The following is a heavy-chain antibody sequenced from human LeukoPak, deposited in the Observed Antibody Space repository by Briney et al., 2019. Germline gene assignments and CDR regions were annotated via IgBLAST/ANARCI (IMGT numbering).Heavy chain of an antibody. CDR1: GGSISSGDYY. CDR2: IYYSGST. V-gene: IGHV4-30-4*01. J-gene: IGHJ4*02. Sequence: PSQTLSLTCTVSGGSISSGDYYWSWIRQPPGKGLEWIGYIYYSGSTYYNPSLKSRVTISVDTSKNQFSLKLSSVTAADTAVYYCARQGWYDANFDYWGQGTLVTVSS. CDR3: ARQGWYDANFDY. D-gene: IGHD6-19*01.